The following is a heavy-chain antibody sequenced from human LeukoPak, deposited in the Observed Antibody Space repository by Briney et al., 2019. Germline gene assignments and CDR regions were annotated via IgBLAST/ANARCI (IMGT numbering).Heavy chain of an antibody. CDR1: GFTFSDYD. CDR2: ISYRSTHV. CDR3: GRAFPPLRTSSAGDL. V-gene: IGHV3-21*01. D-gene: IGHD3-16*01. Sequence: PGGSLRLSCSASGFTFSDYDMNWVRQAPGKGLEWVSSISYRSTHVYYGYSVKGRFSISRDNAKNSMFLQMNSLGAEDTAIYYCGRAFPPLRTSSAGDLWGQGILVTVSS. J-gene: IGHJ4*02.